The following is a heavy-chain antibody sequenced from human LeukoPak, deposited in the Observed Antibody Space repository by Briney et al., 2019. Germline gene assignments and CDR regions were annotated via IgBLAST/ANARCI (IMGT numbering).Heavy chain of an antibody. CDR3: ARGYYGSGSYYYY. D-gene: IGHD3-10*01. V-gene: IGHV3-30*02. CDR2: IRYDGSNK. CDR1: GFTFSSYG. J-gene: IGHJ4*02. Sequence: GGSLRLSCAASGFTFSSYGMHWVRQAPGKGLEWVAFIRYDGSNKYYADSVKGRFTISRDNSKNTLYLQMNSLRSEDTAVYYCARGYYGSGSYYYYWGQGTLVTVSS.